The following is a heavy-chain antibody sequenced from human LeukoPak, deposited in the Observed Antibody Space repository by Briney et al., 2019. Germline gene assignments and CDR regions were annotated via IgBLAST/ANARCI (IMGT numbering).Heavy chain of an antibody. J-gene: IGHJ6*03. D-gene: IGHD3-16*01. CDR2: IYYSGST. Sequence: KSSETLSLTCTVSGGSISSYYWSWIRQPPGKGLEWIGYIYYSGSTNYNPSLKSRVTISVDTSKNQLSLKLSSVTAADTAVYYCARVGSYQYYYMDVWGKGTTVTVS. V-gene: IGHV4-59*01. CDR3: ARVGSYQYYYMDV. CDR1: GGSISSYY.